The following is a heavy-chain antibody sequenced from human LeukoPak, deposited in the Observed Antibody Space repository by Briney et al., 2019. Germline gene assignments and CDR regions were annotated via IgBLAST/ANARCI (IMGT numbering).Heavy chain of an antibody. J-gene: IGHJ4*02. CDR2: INSDGDIT. CDR3: AKSDSSSS. D-gene: IGHD6-13*01. Sequence: GGSLRLPCAASGFTFSSYAMNWVRQAPGKGLEWVSGINSDGDITYYADSMKGRFNISRDNSNSMLYLQMNSLRAEDTAVYYCAKSDSSSSWGQGILVTVSS. V-gene: IGHV3-23*01. CDR1: GFTFSSYA.